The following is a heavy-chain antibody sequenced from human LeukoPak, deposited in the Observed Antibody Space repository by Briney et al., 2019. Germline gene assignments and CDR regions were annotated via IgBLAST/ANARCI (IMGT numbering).Heavy chain of an antibody. D-gene: IGHD3-22*01. CDR3: AKDRPGTYYYDSSGYDY. CDR1: GFTFSSYA. J-gene: IGHJ4*02. V-gene: IGHV3-23*01. Sequence: GGSLRLSCAASGFTFSSYAMSWVRQAPGKGLEWVSAISGSGGSTYYADSVKGRSTISRDNSKNTLYLQMNSLRAEDTAVYYCAKDRPGTYYYDSSGYDYWGQGTLVTVSS. CDR2: ISGSGGST.